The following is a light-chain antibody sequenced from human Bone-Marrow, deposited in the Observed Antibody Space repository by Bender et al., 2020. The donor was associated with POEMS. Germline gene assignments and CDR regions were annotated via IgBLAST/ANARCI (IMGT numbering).Light chain of an antibody. CDR1: SSDVGGYNY. Sequence: QSALTQPPSASGSPGQSVTISCTGTSSDVGGYNYVSWYQQHPGKAPQLLLYEVSKRPLGVPYRFSGSKSGNTASLTVSGLQAEDGADYYCCSYSGVGFFGAGTKVTVL. CDR3: CSYSGVGF. CDR2: EVS. V-gene: IGLV2-8*01. J-gene: IGLJ1*01.